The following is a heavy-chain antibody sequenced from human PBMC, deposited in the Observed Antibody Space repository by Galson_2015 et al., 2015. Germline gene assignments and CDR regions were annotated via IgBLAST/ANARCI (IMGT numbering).Heavy chain of an antibody. J-gene: IGHJ4*02. CDR1: GFSFSDHA. V-gene: IGHV3-30*01. D-gene: IGHD2-15*01. Sequence: SLRLSCAGSGFSFSDHAMHWVRQSPGKGLEWVAFISYDESYKFYADSVKGRFTISRDNSRNTLYLQMDSLGTDDAAVYYCAKGSYCSGNSCYAREGDFEYWGQGTLVTVSS. CDR2: ISYDESYK. CDR3: AKGSYCSGNSCYAREGDFEY.